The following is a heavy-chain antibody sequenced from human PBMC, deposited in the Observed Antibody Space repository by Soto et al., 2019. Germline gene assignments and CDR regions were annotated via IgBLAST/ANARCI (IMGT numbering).Heavy chain of an antibody. Sequence: GASVKVSCKASGYTFTSYGISWVRQAPGQGLEWMGWISAYNGNTNYAQKLQGRVTMTTDTSKNQFSLQLNSVTPEDTAVYYCARDRAANTPAEITIFENWGQGTLVTVSS. CDR3: ARDRAANTPAEITIFEN. D-gene: IGHD3-3*01. CDR2: ISAYNGNT. J-gene: IGHJ4*02. V-gene: IGHV1-18*01. CDR1: GYTFTSYG.